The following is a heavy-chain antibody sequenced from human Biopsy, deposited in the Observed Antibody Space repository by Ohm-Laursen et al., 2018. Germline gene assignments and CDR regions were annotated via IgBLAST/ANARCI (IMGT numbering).Heavy chain of an antibody. Sequence: SVKVSCKASGGTFINYAISWVRQAPGQGLERMGGIIPMFGTANYAQMFQGRVTISADESTSTSYMELSSLTTEDTAIYYCARGPHSGSHSCFDYWGRGTLVTASS. CDR3: ARGPHSGSHSCFDY. J-gene: IGHJ4*02. CDR1: GGTFINYA. CDR2: IIPMFGTA. D-gene: IGHD1-26*01. V-gene: IGHV1-69*13.